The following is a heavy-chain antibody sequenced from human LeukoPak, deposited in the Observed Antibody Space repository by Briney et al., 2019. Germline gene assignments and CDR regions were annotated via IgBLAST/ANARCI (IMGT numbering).Heavy chain of an antibody. D-gene: IGHD1-26*01. CDR2: SNEDGSTT. J-gene: IGHJ4*02. CDR3: IRDLGGRSGH. Sequence: PGGSLRLSCAASGFTFSSYSMNWVRQAPGKGLVWVSRSNEDGSTTNYADSVKGRFTISRDNAKNTLYLQMNSLTAEDTAVYYCIRDLGGRSGHWGQGTLVTVSS. CDR1: GFTFSSYS. V-gene: IGHV3-74*01.